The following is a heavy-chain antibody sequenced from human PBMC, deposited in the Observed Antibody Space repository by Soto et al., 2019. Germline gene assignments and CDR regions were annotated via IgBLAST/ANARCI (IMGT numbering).Heavy chain of an antibody. J-gene: IGHJ6*03. CDR2: IYYSGST. Sequence: SETLSLTCTVSGGSISSSSYYWGWIRQPPGKGLEWIGSIYYSGSTYYNPSLKSRVTISVDTSKNQFSLKLSSVTAADTAVYYCARHKGEAELVRYIYYYYYMDVWGKGTTVTVSS. D-gene: IGHD1-1*01. CDR1: GGSISSSSYY. V-gene: IGHV4-39*01. CDR3: ARHKGEAELVRYIYYYYYMDV.